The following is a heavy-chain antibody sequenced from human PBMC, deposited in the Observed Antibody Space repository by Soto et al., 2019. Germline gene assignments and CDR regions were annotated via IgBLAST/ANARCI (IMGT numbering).Heavy chain of an antibody. CDR2: IYYSGST. CDR1: GGSISGYC. V-gene: IGHV4-59*13. CDR3: ARAEGVPAAIPNWFDP. Sequence: PSVTLSLTCTVSGGSISGYCWSWIRQPPGKGLEWTGYIYYSGSTNYNPSLKSRVTISVDTSKNQFSLKLSSVTAADTAVYYCARAEGVPAAIPNWFDPWGQETLVTVSS. D-gene: IGHD2-2*02. J-gene: IGHJ5*02.